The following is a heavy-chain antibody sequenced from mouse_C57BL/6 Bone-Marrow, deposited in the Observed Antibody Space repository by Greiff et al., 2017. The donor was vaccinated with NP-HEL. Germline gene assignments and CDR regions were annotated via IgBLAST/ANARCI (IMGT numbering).Heavy chain of an antibody. J-gene: IGHJ2*01. CDR3: ASGYDVGY. CDR2: INPNNGGT. D-gene: IGHD2-2*01. Sequence: EVQLQQSGPELVKPGASVKISCKASGYTFTDYYMNWVKQSHGKSLEWIGDINPNNGGTSYNQKFKGKATLTVDKSSSTAYMELRSLTSEDSAVYYCASGYDVGYWGQGTTLTVSS. CDR1: GYTFTDYY. V-gene: IGHV1-26*01.